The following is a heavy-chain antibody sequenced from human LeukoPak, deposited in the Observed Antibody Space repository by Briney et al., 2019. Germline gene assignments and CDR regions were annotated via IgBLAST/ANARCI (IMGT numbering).Heavy chain of an antibody. CDR2: INHSGST. D-gene: IGHD1-14*01. CDR3: ARGTRNPLDY. V-gene: IGHV4-34*01. Sequence: SETLSFTCAVYGGSFSGYYWSWIRQPPGKGLEWIGEINHSGSTNYNPSLKSRVTISVDTSKNQFSLKLSSVTAADTAVYYCARGTRNPLDYWGQGTLVTVSS. J-gene: IGHJ4*02. CDR1: GGSFSGYY.